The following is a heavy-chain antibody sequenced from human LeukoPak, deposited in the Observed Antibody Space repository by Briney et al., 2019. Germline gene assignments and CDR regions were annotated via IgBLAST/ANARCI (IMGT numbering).Heavy chain of an antibody. CDR3: ARPAGSSSSVVYDY. D-gene: IGHD6-6*01. J-gene: IGHJ4*02. CDR1: GGTFSSYA. CDR2: IIPILGIA. V-gene: IGHV1-69*04. Sequence: GASVKVSCKASGGTFSSYAISWVRQAPGQGLEWMGRIIPILGIANYAQKFQGRVTITADKSTSTAYMELSSLRSEDTAVYYCARPAGSSSSVVYDYWGQGTLVTVSS.